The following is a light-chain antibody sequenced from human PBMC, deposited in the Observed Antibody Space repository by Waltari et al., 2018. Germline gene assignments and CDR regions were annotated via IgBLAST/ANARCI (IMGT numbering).Light chain of an antibody. CDR2: GAS. V-gene: IGKV3-20*01. J-gene: IGKJ3*01. Sequence: EIVLTQSPGTLSLSPGERVNRSCRASQRISSTYLAWYQQKPGQAPRLLIYGASNRATGIPDRFSGSGSGTDFILTISRLEPEDFAVYYCQQYGTSPFSFGPGTKVDI. CDR1: QRISSTY. CDR3: QQYGTSPFS.